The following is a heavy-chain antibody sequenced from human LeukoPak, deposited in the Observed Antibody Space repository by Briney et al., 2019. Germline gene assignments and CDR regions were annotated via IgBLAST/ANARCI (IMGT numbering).Heavy chain of an antibody. CDR1: GFTVSSTA. V-gene: IGHV3-53*01. Sequence: PWGSPRLSCAASGFTVSSTAVSWVRQAPGKGLEWVSFIYIDGSTFYADSVKGRINYSGDTAKNTLDLQMNSLRAEDTAVYYCARDGGSGTPLAGTDYIYYGVDVWGQGTAVTVSS. D-gene: IGHD6-19*01. CDR2: IYIDGST. J-gene: IGHJ6*02. CDR3: ARDGGSGTPLAGTDYIYYGVDV.